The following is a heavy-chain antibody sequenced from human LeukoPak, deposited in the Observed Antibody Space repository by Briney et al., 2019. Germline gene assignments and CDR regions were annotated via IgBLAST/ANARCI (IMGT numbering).Heavy chain of an antibody. CDR1: GGSISSYY. CDR3: AREATVTSNYYYYYMDV. V-gene: IGHV4-4*07. J-gene: IGHJ6*03. CDR2: IYTSGST. Sequence: PSETLSLTCTVSGGSISSYYWSWIRQPAGKGLEWIGRIYTSGSTNYNPSLKSRVTMSVDTSKNRFSLKLSSVTAADTAVYYCAREATVTSNYYYYYMDVWGKGTTVTISS. D-gene: IGHD4-17*01.